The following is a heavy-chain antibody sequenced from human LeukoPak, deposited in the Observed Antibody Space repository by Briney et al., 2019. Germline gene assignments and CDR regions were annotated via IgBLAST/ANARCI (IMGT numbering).Heavy chain of an antibody. CDR3: ARDFPGTYCSSTSCSGDYYYYMDV. J-gene: IGHJ6*03. V-gene: IGHV4-61*02. D-gene: IGHD2-2*01. CDR2: IYTSGST. Sequence: PSETLSLTCTVSGGSISSGSYYWSWIRQPAGKGLEWIGRIYTSGSTNYNPSLKSRVTISVDTSKNQFSLKLSSVTAADTAVYYCARDFPGTYCSSTSCSGDYYYYMDVWGKGTTVTVSS. CDR1: GGSISSGSYY.